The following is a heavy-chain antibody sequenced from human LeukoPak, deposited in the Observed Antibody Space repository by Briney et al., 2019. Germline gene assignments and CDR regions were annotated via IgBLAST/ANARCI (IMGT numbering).Heavy chain of an antibody. CDR3: ARDLGGSGLYYFDY. CDR1: GGSISSGSYY. CDR2: IYTSGST. J-gene: IGHJ4*02. Sequence: SQTLSLTCTVSGGSISSGSYYWSWIRQPAGKGLEWIGRIYTSGSTNYNPSLKSRVTISVDTSKNQFSLKLSSVTAADTAVYYCARDLGGSGLYYFDYWGQGTLVTVSS. V-gene: IGHV4-61*02. D-gene: IGHD3-10*01.